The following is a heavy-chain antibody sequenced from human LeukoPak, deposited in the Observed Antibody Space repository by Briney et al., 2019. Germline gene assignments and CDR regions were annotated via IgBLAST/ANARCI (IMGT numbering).Heavy chain of an antibody. V-gene: IGHV3-21*04. J-gene: IGHJ4*02. D-gene: IGHD3-16*01. CDR1: GFTFSSYS. CDR3: AKRLGDY. CDR2: ISSSSSYI. Sequence: GGSLRLSCAASGFTFSSYSMNWVRQAPGKGLEWVSSISSSSSYIYYADSVKGRFTISRDNSKNTLFLQMNGLRVEDTATYYCAKRLGDYWGQGTLVTVSS.